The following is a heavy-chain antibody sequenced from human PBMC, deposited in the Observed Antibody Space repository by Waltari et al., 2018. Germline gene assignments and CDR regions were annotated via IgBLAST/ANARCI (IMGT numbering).Heavy chain of an antibody. CDR3: ASLPATGIANLDY. J-gene: IGHJ4*02. CDR2: ISYDGSNK. V-gene: IGHV3-30-3*01. CDR1: EFTFRPFS. D-gene: IGHD6-13*01. Sequence: QVQLVESGGGVVQPGRSLSLSVPPSEFTFRPFSFHWFCQAPGKGLEWVAVISYDGSNKYYADSVKGRFTISRDNSKNTLYLQMNSLRAEDTAVYYCASLPATGIANLDYWGQGTLVTVSS.